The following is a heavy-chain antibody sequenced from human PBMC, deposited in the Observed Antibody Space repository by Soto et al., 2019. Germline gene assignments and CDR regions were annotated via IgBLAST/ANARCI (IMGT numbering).Heavy chain of an antibody. Sequence: QVQLVQSGPEVKKPGSSVKVSCKVSGGTFSSHAINWLRQAPGQGLEWMGVIIPVTDTPNNAEKFQGRVTITADKSTTTVYMELSSLTFDDTAAYFCARGNKGPGHYGPGSQGWYGPWGQGTLVTVSS. CDR2: IIPVTDTP. V-gene: IGHV1-69*06. D-gene: IGHD3-10*01. CDR3: ARGNKGPGHYGPGSQGWYGP. CDR1: GGTFSSHA. J-gene: IGHJ5*02.